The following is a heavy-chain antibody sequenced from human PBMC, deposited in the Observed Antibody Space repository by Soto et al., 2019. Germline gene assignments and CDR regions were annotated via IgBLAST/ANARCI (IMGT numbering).Heavy chain of an antibody. D-gene: IGHD1-26*01. Sequence: GASVKVSCKASGYTFTSYGISWVRQAPGQGLEWMGWISAYNGNTNYAQKLQGRVTMTTDTSTSTAYMELRSLRSDDTAVYYCARDYLGATTSWFDPWGQGTLVTVSS. CDR1: GYTFTSYG. J-gene: IGHJ5*02. CDR3: ARDYLGATTSWFDP. V-gene: IGHV1-18*01. CDR2: ISAYNGNT.